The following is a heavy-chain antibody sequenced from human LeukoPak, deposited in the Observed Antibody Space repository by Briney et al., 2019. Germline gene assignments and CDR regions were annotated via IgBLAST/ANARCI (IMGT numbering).Heavy chain of an antibody. D-gene: IGHD2-15*01. J-gene: IGHJ5*02. CDR3: ATGPYCSGGSCWFDP. Sequence: GESLKISCKGSGYSFTSYWIGWVRQMPGKGLEWMGIIYPGDSDTRYSPSFQGQVTISADKSISTAYLQWSSLKASDTAMYYCATGPYCSGGSCWFDPWGQGTLVTVSS. V-gene: IGHV5-51*01. CDR1: GYSFTSYW. CDR2: IYPGDSDT.